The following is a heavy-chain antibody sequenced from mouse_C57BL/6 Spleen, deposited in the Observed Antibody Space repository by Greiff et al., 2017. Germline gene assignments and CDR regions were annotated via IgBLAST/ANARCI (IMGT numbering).Heavy chain of an antibody. J-gene: IGHJ4*01. V-gene: IGHV14-1*01. D-gene: IGHD2-10*02. CDR3: TAYGKDYAMDY. CDR1: GFNINDYY. Sequence: EVQLQQSGAELVRPGASVKLSCTASGFNINDYYMHWVKQRPEQGLEWIGRIDPEDGNTEYAPKFQGKATMAADTSTNTAYLQLSSLTAEDTAFYYCTAYGKDYAMDYWGQGTSVTVSS. CDR2: IDPEDGNT.